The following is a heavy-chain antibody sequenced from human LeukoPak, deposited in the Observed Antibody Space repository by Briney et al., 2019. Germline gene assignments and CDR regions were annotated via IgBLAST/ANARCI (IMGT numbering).Heavy chain of an antibody. D-gene: IGHD3-22*01. CDR1: GWTFRNFS. J-gene: IGHJ3*01. CDR3: ARAFVRRDSSGYHVFEV. V-gene: IGHV3-21*01. Sequence: GGSLRHSLSCAGWTFRNFSMARGRQAPGKGLEWVSSISSSSSYIYYADSVKGRFTISRDNAKNSLYLQMNSLRAEDTAVYYCARAFVRRDSSGYHVFEVSSQGTMVTVSS. CDR2: ISSSSSYI.